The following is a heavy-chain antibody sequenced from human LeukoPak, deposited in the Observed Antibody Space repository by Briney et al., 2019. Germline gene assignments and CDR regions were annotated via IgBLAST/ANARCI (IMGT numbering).Heavy chain of an antibody. CDR1: GGSISSYY. J-gene: IGHJ4*02. V-gene: IGHV4-59*01. D-gene: IGHD4-23*01. CDR2: IYYSGST. Sequence: PSETLSLTXTVSGGSISSYYWSWIRQPPGKGLEWIGYIYYSGSTNYNPSLKSRVTISVDTSKNQFSLKLSSVTAADTAVYYCARSSLPYGGNDYWGQGTLVTVSS. CDR3: ARSSLPYGGNDY.